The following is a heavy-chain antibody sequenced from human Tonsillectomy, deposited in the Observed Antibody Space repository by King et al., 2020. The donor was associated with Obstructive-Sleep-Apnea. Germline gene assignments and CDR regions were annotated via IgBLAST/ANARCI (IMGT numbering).Heavy chain of an antibody. Sequence: HVQLQQWGAGLLKPSETLSLTCAVYGGSFSDYYWSWIRQPPGKGLEWIGEVNHSGSTNYSPSLKSRVTISVDLSKNQFSLKLNSVTAADTAVYYCARGSGAADVNWFDPWGQGALVTVSS. CDR1: GGSFSDYY. D-gene: IGHD6-13*01. CDR2: VNHSGST. V-gene: IGHV4-34*01. J-gene: IGHJ5*02. CDR3: ARGSGAADVNWFDP.